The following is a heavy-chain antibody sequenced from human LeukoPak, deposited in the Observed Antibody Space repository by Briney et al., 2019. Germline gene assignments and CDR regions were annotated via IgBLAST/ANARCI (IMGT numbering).Heavy chain of an antibody. CDR2: INPKTGGT. J-gene: IGHJ4*02. CDR1: GYTLTDYY. V-gene: IGHV1-2*02. D-gene: IGHD2-8*02. Sequence: ASVKVSCKASGYTLTDYYLHWVRQAPGQGLEWMGWINPKTGGTDYAQKFQGRFTMTRDTSISTVYMELSRLRSDDTAVYFCARDSTAAPHCFDYWGQGTLVTVSS. CDR3: ARDSTAAPHCFDY.